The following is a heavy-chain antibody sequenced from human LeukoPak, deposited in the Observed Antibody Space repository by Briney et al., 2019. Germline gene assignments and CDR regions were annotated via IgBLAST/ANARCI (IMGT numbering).Heavy chain of an antibody. J-gene: IGHJ4*02. V-gene: IGHV3-23*01. CDR2: ISGSGGST. D-gene: IGHD1-26*01. CDR3: AKDPTIYRGSSYYFDY. Sequence: PGGSLRLSCAASGFTFSSYAMSWVRQAPGKGPEWVSAISGSGGSTYYADSVKGRFTIFRDNSKNTLYLQMNSLRAEDTAVYYCAKDPTIYRGSSYYFDYWGQGTLVTVSS. CDR1: GFTFSSYA.